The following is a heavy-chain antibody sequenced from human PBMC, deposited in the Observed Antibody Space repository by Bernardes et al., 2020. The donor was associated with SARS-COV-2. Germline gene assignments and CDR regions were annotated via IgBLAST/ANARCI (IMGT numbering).Heavy chain of an antibody. CDR2: ISAHNGNT. J-gene: IGHJ4*02. D-gene: IGHD3-3*01. Sequence: ASVKVSCKAFGYTFSHYGISWVRQAPGQGLEWMGWISAHNGNTNYAQKFQGRVTMTTDTSTSTAYMELRSLRFDDTAVYYCAREGAYYDFWGGRQIDYWGQGTLVIVSS. CDR3: AREGAYYDFWGGRQIDY. V-gene: IGHV1-18*01. CDR1: GYTFSHYG.